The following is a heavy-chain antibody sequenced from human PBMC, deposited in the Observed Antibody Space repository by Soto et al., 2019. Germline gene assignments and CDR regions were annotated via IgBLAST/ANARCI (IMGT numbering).Heavy chain of an antibody. CDR2: ITHSGST. J-gene: IGHJ4*02. Sequence: QVQLQQWGAGLLKPSETLSLTCAVYGGSFSGYYWSWIRQPPRKGLEWIGEITHSGSTNYNPSLTSRVPISVDPSKNPFSLKLSSVTAADTAVYYCARTYGDYVRAFDYWGQGTLVTVSS. V-gene: IGHV4-34*01. D-gene: IGHD4-17*01. CDR1: GGSFSGYY. CDR3: ARTYGDYVRAFDY.